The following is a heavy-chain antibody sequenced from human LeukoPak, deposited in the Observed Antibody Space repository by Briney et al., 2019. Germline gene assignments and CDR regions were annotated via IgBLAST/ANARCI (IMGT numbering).Heavy chain of an antibody. CDR1: GFTFSSYA. J-gene: IGHJ6*02. CDR3: ARDRDYYYYGMDV. CDR2: ISYDGSNK. V-gene: IGHV3-30-3*01. Sequence: GRSLRLSCAASGFTFSSYAMHWVRQAPGKGLEWVAVISYDGSNKYYADSVKGRFTISRDNAKNSLYLQMNSLRAEDTAVYYCARDRDYYYYGMDVWGQGTTVTVSS.